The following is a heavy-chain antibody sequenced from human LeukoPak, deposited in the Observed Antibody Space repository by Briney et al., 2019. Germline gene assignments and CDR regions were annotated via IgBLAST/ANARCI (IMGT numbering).Heavy chain of an antibody. CDR1: GFSFSTYS. J-gene: IGHJ4*02. D-gene: IGHD6-19*01. Sequence: GGSLRLSCAASGFSFSTYSMSWVRQAPGKGLEWVAYISGGSGYIYYADSVKGRFTVSRDNAENSLYLQMNSLRAEDTAVYYCARQGGMQSFDYWGQGILVTVSS. CDR2: ISGGSGYI. CDR3: ARQGGMQSFDY. V-gene: IGHV3-21*01.